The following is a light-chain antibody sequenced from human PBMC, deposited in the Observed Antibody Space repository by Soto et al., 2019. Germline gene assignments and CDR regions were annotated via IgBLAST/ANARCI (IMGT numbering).Light chain of an antibody. Sequence: EIMMTQSPATLSLSPGERATLSCRASQSVSNNLAWYQQKPGQAPRLLIYYASTRATGIPARFSGSGSGTEFTLTISSLQSEDFALYYCQQYNNWPPITFGQGTRLESK. CDR2: YAS. CDR3: QQYNNWPPIT. V-gene: IGKV3-15*01. J-gene: IGKJ5*01. CDR1: QSVSNN.